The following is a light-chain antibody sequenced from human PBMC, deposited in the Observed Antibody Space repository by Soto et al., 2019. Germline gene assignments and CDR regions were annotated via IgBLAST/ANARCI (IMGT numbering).Light chain of an antibody. CDR1: QSVDRY. Sequence: EIVLTQSPATLSSSPGERATLSCRASQSVDRYLAWYQQKPGQAPRLLIFDASNKATGIPDRFSGSGSGTDFTLTISSLESEDFAVYYCQQRGNGLTFGGGTKVEMK. CDR3: QQRGNGLT. CDR2: DAS. J-gene: IGKJ4*01. V-gene: IGKV3-11*01.